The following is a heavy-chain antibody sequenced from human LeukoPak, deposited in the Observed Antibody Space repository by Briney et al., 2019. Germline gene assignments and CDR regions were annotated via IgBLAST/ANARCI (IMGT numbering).Heavy chain of an antibody. CDR1: GYTFTSYG. D-gene: IGHD6-13*01. CDR3: ARSQAASLYYYMDV. CDR2: ISAYNGNT. V-gene: IGHV1-18*01. J-gene: IGHJ6*03. Sequence: ASVKVSCKASGYTFTSYGISWVRQAPGQGLEWMGWISAYNGNTNYAQKLQGRVTMTTDTSTSTAYMELRSLRSDDTAVYYCARSQAASLYYYMDVWGKGTTVTVSS.